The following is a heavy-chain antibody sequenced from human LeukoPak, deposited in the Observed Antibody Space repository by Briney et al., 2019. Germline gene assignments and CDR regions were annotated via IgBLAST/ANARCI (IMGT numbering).Heavy chain of an antibody. Sequence: SETLSLTCTVSGYSISSGYYWGWIRQPPGKGLEWIGSIYHSGSTYYNPSLKSRVTISVDTSKNQFSLKLSSVTAADTAVYYCAREAAGAYYYYYYYMDVWGKGTTVTVSS. J-gene: IGHJ6*03. CDR1: GYSISSGYY. CDR2: IYHSGST. D-gene: IGHD6-13*01. CDR3: AREAAGAYYYYYYYMDV. V-gene: IGHV4-38-2*02.